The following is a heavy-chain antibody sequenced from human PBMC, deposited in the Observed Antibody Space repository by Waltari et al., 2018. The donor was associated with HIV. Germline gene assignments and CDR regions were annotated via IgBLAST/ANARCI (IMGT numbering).Heavy chain of an antibody. D-gene: IGHD3-3*01. CDR3: TTDPSPRVVIALFLGH. CDR1: GFTFTNAW. J-gene: IGHJ4*02. CDR2: IKSKSDGGTT. Sequence: EVQLVESGGGLVKPGGSLRLSCAASGFTFTNAWMSWVRQGPGKGLEWVGRIKSKSDGGTTDYAPVKGRFTISRDDSKTTLYLQMNSLKTEDTAVYYCTTDPSPRVVIALFLGHWGQGTPVTVSS. V-gene: IGHV3-15*01.